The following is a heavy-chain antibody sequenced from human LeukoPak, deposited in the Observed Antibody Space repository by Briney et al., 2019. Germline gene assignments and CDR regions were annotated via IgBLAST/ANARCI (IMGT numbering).Heavy chain of an antibody. CDR2: IYSRGNT. Sequence: SETLSLTCIVSGGSISSYSWSWIRQPPGEGLELIGYIYSRGNTNYNPSLKSRVTISVDTSKNQFSLKLRSVTAADTAAYYCARSYDSSGYTFDYWGQGTLVTVSS. J-gene: IGHJ4*02. D-gene: IGHD3-22*01. CDR1: GGSISSYS. V-gene: IGHV4-59*01. CDR3: ARSYDSSGYTFDY.